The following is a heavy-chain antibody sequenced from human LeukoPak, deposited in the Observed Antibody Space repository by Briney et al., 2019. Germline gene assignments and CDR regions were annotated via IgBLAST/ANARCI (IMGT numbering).Heavy chain of an antibody. J-gene: IGHJ4*02. CDR1: GYTFARYY. CDR3: ARNSPRGTTVATINDY. CDR2: INPSGGST. D-gene: IGHD4-17*01. V-gene: IGHV1-46*01. Sequence: GASLKVSCKASGYTFARYYMHWVPQARGHGLEWMGIINPSGGSTSYAQKFQGRVTMNRDMSTSTAYMELRSLRSDDTAVYYCARNSPRGTTVATINDYWGQGTLVTVSS.